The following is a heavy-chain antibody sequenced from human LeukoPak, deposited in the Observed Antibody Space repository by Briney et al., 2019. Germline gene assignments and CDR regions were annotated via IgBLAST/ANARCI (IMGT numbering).Heavy chain of an antibody. CDR2: IYPGDSDT. Sequence: GESLKISCKGSGYSFTSYWIGWVRHMPGKGLEWMGIIYPGDSDTRYSPSFQGQVTISADKSISTAYLQWSSLKASDTAMYYCARQAYDFWSGYSPLYYYYMDVWGKGTTVTVSS. D-gene: IGHD3-3*01. CDR3: ARQAYDFWSGYSPLYYYYMDV. CDR1: GYSFTSYW. V-gene: IGHV5-51*01. J-gene: IGHJ6*03.